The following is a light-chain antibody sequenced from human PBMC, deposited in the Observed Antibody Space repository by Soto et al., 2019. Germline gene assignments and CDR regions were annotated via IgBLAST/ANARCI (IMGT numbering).Light chain of an antibody. J-gene: IGKJ1*01. CDR3: QQANSFPWT. CDR2: ASS. Sequence: DIQMTQSPSSVSASVGDRVSITCRASQGISSWLAWYQQRPGKAPKLLIYASSNMQSGVPSRFSGSGSGTEFTLTINSLQPEDFATYFCQQANSFPWTFGQGTKVEIK. CDR1: QGISSW. V-gene: IGKV1-12*01.